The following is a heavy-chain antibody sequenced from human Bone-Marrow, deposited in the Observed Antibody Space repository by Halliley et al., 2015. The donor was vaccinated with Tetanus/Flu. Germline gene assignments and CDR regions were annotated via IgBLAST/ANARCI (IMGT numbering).Heavy chain of an antibody. V-gene: IGHV5-51*01. CDR3: ARPRGGDGNNPFDY. Sequence: GFLFPGASTTRYSPSFQGQVTMSADKSISPAYLQWSSLKASDTAMYYCARPRGGDGNNPFDYWGQGTLVTVSS. CDR2: LFPGASTT. D-gene: IGHD2-21*01. J-gene: IGHJ4*02.